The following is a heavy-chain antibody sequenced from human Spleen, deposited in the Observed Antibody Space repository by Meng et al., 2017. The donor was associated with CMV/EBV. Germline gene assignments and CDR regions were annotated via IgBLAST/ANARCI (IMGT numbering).Heavy chain of an antibody. CDR1: GFTFDDYA. CDR3: ARAKYCSSTSCSYSYYGMDV. D-gene: IGHD2-2*01. Sequence: SLKISCAASGFTFDDYAMHWVRQAPGKGLEWVSGISWNSGSIGYADSVKGRFTISRDNAKNSLYLQMNSLRAEDMAVYYCARAKYCSSTSCSYSYYGMDVWGQGTTVTVSS. V-gene: IGHV3-9*03. CDR2: ISWNSGSI. J-gene: IGHJ6*02.